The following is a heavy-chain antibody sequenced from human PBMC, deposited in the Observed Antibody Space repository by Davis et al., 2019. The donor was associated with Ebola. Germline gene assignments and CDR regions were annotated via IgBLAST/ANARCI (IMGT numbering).Heavy chain of an antibody. D-gene: IGHD1-1*01. Sequence: PGGSLRLSCAASGFPFTNFGMSWVRQAPGGGLEWVSGISASGADIKYADSVRGRFSISRDDSKNTLYLQMDSLRAEDTAVFYCAEGGTNNFLGANWGQGTLVTVSS. CDR1: GFPFTNFG. J-gene: IGHJ4*02. CDR3: AEGGTNNFLGAN. V-gene: IGHV3-23*01. CDR2: ISASGADI.